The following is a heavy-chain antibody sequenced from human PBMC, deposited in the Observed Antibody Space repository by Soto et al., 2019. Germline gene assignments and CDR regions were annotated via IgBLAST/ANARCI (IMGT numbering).Heavy chain of an antibody. J-gene: IGHJ5*02. CDR3: ATGLWSSSVHWFDP. Sequence: ASVKVSCKVSGYTLTELSMHWVRQAPGKGLEWMGGFDPEDGETIYAQKFQGRVTLTEDTFTDTACMELSSLRSEDTAVYYCATGLWSSSVHWFDPWGQGTLVTFSS. CDR2: FDPEDGET. V-gene: IGHV1-24*01. CDR1: GYTLTELS. D-gene: IGHD6-6*01.